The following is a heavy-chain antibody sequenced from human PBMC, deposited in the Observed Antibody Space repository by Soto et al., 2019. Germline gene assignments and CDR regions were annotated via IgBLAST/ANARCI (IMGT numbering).Heavy chain of an antibody. V-gene: IGHV3-30*18. CDR1: GFTFSRYG. CDR3: AKSPRGYKIDY. D-gene: IGHD2-2*02. CDR2: ISYDGSNK. Sequence: GGSLRLSCAASGFTFSRYGMHWVRQAPGNGLEWVALISYDGSNKYYADSVRGRFTISRDNSKNTLYLQMSSLRPEDTAVYYCAKSPRGYKIDYWGQGTLVTVSS. J-gene: IGHJ4*02.